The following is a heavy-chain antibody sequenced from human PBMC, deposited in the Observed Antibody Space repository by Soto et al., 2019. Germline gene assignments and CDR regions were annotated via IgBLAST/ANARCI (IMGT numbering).Heavy chain of an antibody. J-gene: IGHJ5*02. D-gene: IGHD2-2*01. Sequence: PGESLKISCVASGFSFSNYGMHWVRQAPGKGLEWVAFVSSDGNNKYYAESVKGRFTISRDNAKNTLYLQVDRLTVDDTAVYYCAKDRVIQLLPIWPDPWGQGTLVTVSS. CDR3: AKDRVIQLLPIWPDP. CDR1: GFSFSNYG. V-gene: IGHV3-30*18. CDR2: VSSDGNNK.